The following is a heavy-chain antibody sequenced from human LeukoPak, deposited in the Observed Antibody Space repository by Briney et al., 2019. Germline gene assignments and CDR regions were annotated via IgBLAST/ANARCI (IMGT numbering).Heavy chain of an antibody. Sequence: PSETLSLTCTVSGGSINSYYWTWIRQPPGKGLEWIGYIYYSGSTHYNPSLNSRVTISMDTSKNHFSLKLSSVTAADTAVYYCARHDAGIAARPFDNWGQGTLVTVSS. J-gene: IGHJ4*02. CDR2: IYYSGST. CDR3: ARHDAGIAARPFDN. D-gene: IGHD6-6*01. CDR1: GGSINSYY. V-gene: IGHV4-59*01.